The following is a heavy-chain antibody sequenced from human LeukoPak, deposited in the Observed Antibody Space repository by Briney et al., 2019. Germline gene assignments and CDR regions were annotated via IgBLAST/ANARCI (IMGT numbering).Heavy chain of an antibody. CDR3: ARGYTYGHDY. J-gene: IGHJ4*02. CDR1: GFTFSHYS. V-gene: IGHV3-48*02. D-gene: IGHD5-18*01. Sequence: GGSLRLPCAASGFTFSHYSMNWVRQAPGKGLEWVSYISGVSTTYHADSVKGRFTISRDNAKNSLYLQMNSLRDEDTAVYYCARGYTYGHDYWGQGTLVTVSS. CDR2: ISGVSTT.